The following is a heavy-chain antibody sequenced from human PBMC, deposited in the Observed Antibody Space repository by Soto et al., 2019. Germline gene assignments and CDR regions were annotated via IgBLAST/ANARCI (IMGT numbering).Heavy chain of an antibody. CDR2: ISYDGSNK. CDR3: ARDPRPTVTTSPHYWYFDL. J-gene: IGHJ2*01. Sequence: QVQLVESGGGVVQPGRSLRLSCAASGFTFSSYAMHWVRQAPGKGLEWVAVISYDGSNKSYADSVKGRCTISRDNSKNSLYLQMNSMIAEDTAVYYCARDPRPTVTTSPHYWYFDLWGRGTLVTVSS. D-gene: IGHD4-17*01. CDR1: GFTFSSYA. V-gene: IGHV3-30-3*01.